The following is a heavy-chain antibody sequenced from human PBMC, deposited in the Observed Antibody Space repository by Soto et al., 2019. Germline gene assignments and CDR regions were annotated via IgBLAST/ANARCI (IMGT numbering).Heavy chain of an antibody. V-gene: IGHV3-48*02. Sequence: GGSLRLSCAASGFNFSNYEMNWVRQAPGKGLEWISYSRNSDSTTYYADSVRGRFTISRDNAKNSLYLQMNSLRDEDTAVYYCAREQYYYDSSGYYDAFDIWGQGTMVTVSS. CDR3: AREQYYYDSSGYYDAFDI. J-gene: IGHJ3*02. CDR2: SRNSDSTT. D-gene: IGHD3-22*01. CDR1: GFNFSNYE.